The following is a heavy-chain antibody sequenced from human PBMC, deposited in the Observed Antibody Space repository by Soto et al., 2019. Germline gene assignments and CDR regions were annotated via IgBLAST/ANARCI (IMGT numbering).Heavy chain of an antibody. Sequence: QITLKESGPTLVRPTQTLTLTCTFSGFSLTTSGVGVGWIRQPPGKALEWLAVIYWDDDKRYSSSLKSRLTITTDTSKNQVVLTMTNMDTVDTATYYCAHHPYYGLGSYSFDYWGQGTLVTVSS. D-gene: IGHD3-10*01. CDR3: AHHPYYGLGSYSFDY. V-gene: IGHV2-5*02. CDR1: GFSLTTSGVG. J-gene: IGHJ4*02. CDR2: IYWDDDK.